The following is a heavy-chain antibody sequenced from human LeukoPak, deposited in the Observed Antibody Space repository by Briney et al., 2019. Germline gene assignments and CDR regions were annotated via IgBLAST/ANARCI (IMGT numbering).Heavy chain of an antibody. V-gene: IGHV3-23*01. CDR2: ISGSDGRT. CDR1: GFTFSSYV. D-gene: IGHD6-19*01. Sequence: LPGGSLTLSCAASGFTFSSYVMSWVRQAPGKGLEWVSVISGSDGRTYYADSVKGRFTISRDNSKNTLYVQMNSPRAEDTAVYYCAKRSSGWYFDYWGQGTLVTVSS. CDR3: AKRSSGWYFDY. J-gene: IGHJ4*02.